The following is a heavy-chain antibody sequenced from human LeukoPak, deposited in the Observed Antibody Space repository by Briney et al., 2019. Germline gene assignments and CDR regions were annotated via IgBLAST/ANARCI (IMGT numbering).Heavy chain of an antibody. D-gene: IGHD3-10*01. J-gene: IGHJ6*02. CDR3: ARDTGGRLSMVRGDGMDV. Sequence: SETLSLTCTVSGYSISSGYYWGWIRQPPGKGLEWIGSIYRSGSTYYNPSLESRVTISLDTSKNQFSLKLSSVTAADTAVYYCARDTGGRLSMVRGDGMDVWGQGITVTVSS. CDR2: IYRSGST. CDR1: GYSISSGYY. V-gene: IGHV4-38-2*02.